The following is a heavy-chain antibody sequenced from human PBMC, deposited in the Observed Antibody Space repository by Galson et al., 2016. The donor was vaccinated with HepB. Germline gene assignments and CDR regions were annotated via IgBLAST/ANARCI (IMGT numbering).Heavy chain of an antibody. CDR2: ISANNGNT. J-gene: IGHJ4*02. Sequence: SVKVSCKASGYTFTSYAISWVRQAPGQGLEWMEWISANNGNTNYAQKLQGRVTMTTDTFTSTAYMELRSLKSDDTALYYCARVIHEYSTGWYYFDYWGQGSLVTVSS. D-gene: IGHD6-19*01. V-gene: IGHV1-18*01. CDR3: ARVIHEYSTGWYYFDY. CDR1: GYTFTSYA.